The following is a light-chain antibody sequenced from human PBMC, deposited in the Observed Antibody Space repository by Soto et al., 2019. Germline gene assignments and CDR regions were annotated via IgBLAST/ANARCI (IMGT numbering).Light chain of an antibody. CDR3: QQYHIYSWT. CDR1: QTISSW. Sequence: DIQMTQSPSTLSGSVGDRVTITCRASQTISSWLAWYQQKPGKAPKVLIYRASHLESGVPSRFSASGSGTEFSLTINSLQADDFATYYCQQYHIYSWTFDQGTKVAIK. CDR2: RAS. V-gene: IGKV1-5*03. J-gene: IGKJ1*01.